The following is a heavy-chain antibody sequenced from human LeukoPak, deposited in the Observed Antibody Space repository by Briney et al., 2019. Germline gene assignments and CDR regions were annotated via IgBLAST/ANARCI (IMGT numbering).Heavy chain of an antibody. Sequence: GGSLRLSCAASGFTFSSSGMHWVRQAPGKGLDWVALISYDGSNKYYADSVKGRFTISRDNSKNTLFLQMNSLRPEDTAVYYCAKDNASGYDYSGYYWYFDYWGQGTLVTVSS. CDR1: GFTFSSSG. CDR2: ISYDGSNK. CDR3: AKDNASGYDYSGYYWYFDY. V-gene: IGHV3-30*18. D-gene: IGHD3-22*01. J-gene: IGHJ4*02.